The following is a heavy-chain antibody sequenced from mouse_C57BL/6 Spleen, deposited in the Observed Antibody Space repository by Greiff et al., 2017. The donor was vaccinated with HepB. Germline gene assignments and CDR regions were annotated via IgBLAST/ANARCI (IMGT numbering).Heavy chain of an antibody. V-gene: IGHV5-16*01. CDR1: GFTFSDYY. D-gene: IGHD2-1*01. Sequence: EVMLVESEGGLVQPGSSMKLSCTASGFTFSDYYMAWVRQVPEKGLEWVANINYDGSSTYYLDSLKSRFIISRDNAKNILYLQMSSLKSEDTATYYCAREGGRDYGNYYPFDYWGQGTTLTVSS. CDR2: INYDGSST. CDR3: AREGGRDYGNYYPFDY. J-gene: IGHJ2*01.